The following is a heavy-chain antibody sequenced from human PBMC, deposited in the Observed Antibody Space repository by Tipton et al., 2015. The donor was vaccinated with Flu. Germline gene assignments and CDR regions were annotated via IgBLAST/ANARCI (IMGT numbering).Heavy chain of an antibody. CDR3: ARAQSSGWNDAFDI. CDR2: IYTNGRP. Sequence: SLRLSCEVSGFSVSAYQMNWIRQAPGKGLEWVSMIYTNGRPNYADSVKGRFSISRDNAKNTVDLQMNFLRAEDTAVYYCARAQSSGWNDAFDIWGQGTKVTVSP. CDR1: GFSVSAYQ. V-gene: IGHV3-53*01. D-gene: IGHD6-19*01. J-gene: IGHJ3*02.